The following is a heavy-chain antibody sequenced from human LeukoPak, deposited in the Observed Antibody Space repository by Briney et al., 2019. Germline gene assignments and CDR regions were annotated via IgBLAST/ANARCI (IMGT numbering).Heavy chain of an antibody. CDR1: GGSISSYY. CDR3: ARCLVGATPAVRYYYMDV. J-gene: IGHJ6*03. CDR2: IYYSGST. D-gene: IGHD1-26*01. V-gene: IGHV4-59*01. Sequence: TSETLSLTCTVSGGSISSYYWSWIRQPPGKGLEWIGYIYYSGSTNYNPSLKSRVTISVDTSKNQFSLKLSSVTAADTAVYYCARCLVGATPAVRYYYMDVWGKGTTVTVSS.